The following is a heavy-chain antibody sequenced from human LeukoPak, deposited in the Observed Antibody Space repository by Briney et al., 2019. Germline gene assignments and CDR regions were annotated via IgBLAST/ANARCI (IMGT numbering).Heavy chain of an antibody. CDR1: GFTFSSYG. J-gene: IGHJ4*02. CDR2: ISNDERNK. V-gene: IGHV3-30*19. CDR3: ARPGPPGDGYNPCDY. D-gene: IGHD5-24*01. Sequence: PGGSLRLSCAASGFTFSSYGMHWVRQAPGKGLEWVAVISNDERNKYYTDSVKGRFTISRDNSKNTVYLQMNSLRTEDTAVYYCARPGPPGDGYNPCDYWGPGALVIVSS.